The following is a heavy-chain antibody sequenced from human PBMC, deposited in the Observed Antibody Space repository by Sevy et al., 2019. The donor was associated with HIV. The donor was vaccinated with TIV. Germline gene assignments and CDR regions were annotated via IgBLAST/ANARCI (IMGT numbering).Heavy chain of an antibody. CDR1: GDSLSSADYY. J-gene: IGHJ4*02. CDR3: ARGQNVDTAPFDY. V-gene: IGHV4-30-4*01. CDR2: FFYSDNF. D-gene: IGHD5-18*01. Sequence: SETLSLTCSVSGDSLSSADYYWSWVRQPPGKGLEWIGYFFYSDNFYYNPSLKSRLTISVDTSKNQFSLKLTSVTAAVSAVYYCARGQNVDTAPFDYWGQGTPVTVSS.